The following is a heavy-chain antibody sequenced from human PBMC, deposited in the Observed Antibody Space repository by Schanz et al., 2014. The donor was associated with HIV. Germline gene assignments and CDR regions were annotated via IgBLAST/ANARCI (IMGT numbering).Heavy chain of an antibody. D-gene: IGHD3-16*01. V-gene: IGHV3-74*02. CDR1: GFRFDDCA. J-gene: IGHJ6*02. Sequence: EVHLVESGGGSVQPGRSLRLSCEASGFRFDDCAMHWVRQVPEKGLEWVSRINSDGRSANYADSVKGRFTISRDNAKNTLILQMNSLRAEDTAVYYCASGVRGHYYYYAMDVWGQGTTVTVSS. CDR2: INSDGRSA. CDR3: ASGVRGHYYYYAMDV.